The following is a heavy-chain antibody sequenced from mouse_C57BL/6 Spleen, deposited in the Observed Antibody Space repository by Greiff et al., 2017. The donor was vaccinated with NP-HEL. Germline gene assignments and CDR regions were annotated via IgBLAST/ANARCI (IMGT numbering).Heavy chain of an antibody. CDR1: GSTFPSYW. CDR3: ARAGGGSSYEYFEV. V-gene: IGHV1-50*01. CDR2: IDPSDSYP. Sequence: QVQLQQPGAELVKPGASVKLSCKASGSTFPSYWMPWVQQRPGPGLAWIGEIDPSDSYPNYNQKFKGKATLTVDTSSSTAYMQLSSLTSEDSAVYYCARAGGGSSYEYFEVWGTGTTVTVSS. J-gene: IGHJ1*03. D-gene: IGHD1-1*01.